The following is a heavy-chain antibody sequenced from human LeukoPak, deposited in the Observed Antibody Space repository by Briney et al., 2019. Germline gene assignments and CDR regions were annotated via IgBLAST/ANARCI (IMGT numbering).Heavy chain of an antibody. CDR2: ISGRSSHT. Sequence: GGSLRLSCSASGFTFSDYDMNWIRQAAGKGLEWISAISGRSSHTYYGDSVKGRFSISRDNAKNLLYLQMNGLGAEDTAAYYCGRAFPPLRTSSAGDLWGQGTLVTVSS. CDR1: GFTFSDYD. V-gene: IGHV3-21*06. CDR3: GRAFPPLRTSSAGDL. J-gene: IGHJ4*02. D-gene: IGHD3-16*01.